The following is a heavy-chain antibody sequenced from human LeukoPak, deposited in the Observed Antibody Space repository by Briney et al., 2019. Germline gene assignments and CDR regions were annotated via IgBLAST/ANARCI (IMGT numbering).Heavy chain of an antibody. CDR3: ARDRVYGDYVGSFDY. J-gene: IGHJ4*02. CDR2: IYYSGST. V-gene: IGHV4-30-4*01. Sequence: PSETLSLTCTVSGGSISSGGYYWSWIRQPPGKGLEWIGYIYYSGSTYYNPSLKSRVTISVDTSKNQFSLKLSSVTAADTAVYYCARDRVYGDYVGSFDYWGQGTLVTVSS. D-gene: IGHD4-17*01. CDR1: GGSISSGGYY.